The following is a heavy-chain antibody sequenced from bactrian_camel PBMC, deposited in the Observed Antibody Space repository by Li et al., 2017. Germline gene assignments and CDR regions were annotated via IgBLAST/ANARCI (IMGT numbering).Heavy chain of an antibody. CDR1: GYTGSDCS. CDR3: AAVRADANSPCWLQRLYSD. CDR2: ISRRDGIT. J-gene: IGHJ4*01. Sequence: QLVESGGGSVQAGGSLRLSCEASGYTGSDCSMGWYRQSPGKRRELVSTISRRDGITYYVPSVKGRFTISQDNARNVVYLQMNSLKPEDTAMYYCAAVRADANSPCWLQRLYSDWGQGTQVTVS. V-gene: IGHV3S40*01. D-gene: IGHD2*01.